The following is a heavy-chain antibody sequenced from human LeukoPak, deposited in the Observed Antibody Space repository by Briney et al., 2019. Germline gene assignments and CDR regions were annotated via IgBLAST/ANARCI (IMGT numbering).Heavy chain of an antibody. D-gene: IGHD6-13*01. CDR3: AREAAGTGDH. J-gene: IGHJ4*02. Sequence: GGSLRLSCAGSGFTFSSYSMNWVRQAPGEGLEWVSSISSSSSYIYYADSVKGRFTISRDNAKNSLYLQMNSLRAEDTAVYYCAREAAGTGDHWGQGTLVTVSS. CDR1: GFTFSSYS. V-gene: IGHV3-21*01. CDR2: ISSSSSYI.